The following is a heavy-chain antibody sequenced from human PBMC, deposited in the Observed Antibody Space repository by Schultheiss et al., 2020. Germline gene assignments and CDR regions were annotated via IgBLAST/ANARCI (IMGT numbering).Heavy chain of an antibody. Sequence: GGSLRLSCAASGFTFSNYGMHWVRQAPGKGLEWVAVISYDGFNKYYTDSVKGRFTISRDNSKNTLYLQMNSLRAEDTAVYYCAKDDTYYYESSGYHYYYGMDVWGQGTTVTVSS. CDR1: GFTFSNYG. V-gene: IGHV3-30*18. CDR2: ISYDGFNK. J-gene: IGHJ6*02. CDR3: AKDDTYYYESSGYHYYYGMDV. D-gene: IGHD3-22*01.